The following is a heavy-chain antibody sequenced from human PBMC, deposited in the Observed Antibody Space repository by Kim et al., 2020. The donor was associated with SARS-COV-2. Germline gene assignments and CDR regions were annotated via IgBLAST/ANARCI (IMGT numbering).Heavy chain of an antibody. J-gene: IGHJ6*03. D-gene: IGHD2-15*01. Sequence: SETLSLTCTVSGGSISSGDYYWGWIRQPPGKGLEWIGYIYYSGSTYYNPSLKSRVTITVDTSKNQFSLKLSSVTAEDTAVYYFARALGGNPLSYYYMDV. CDR3: ARALGGNPLSYYYMDV. V-gene: IGHV4-30-4*01. CDR1: GGSISSGDYY. CDR2: IYYSGST.